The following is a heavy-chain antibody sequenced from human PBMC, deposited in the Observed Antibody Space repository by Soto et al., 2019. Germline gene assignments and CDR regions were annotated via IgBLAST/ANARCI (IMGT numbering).Heavy chain of an antibody. CDR1: GFSLSNARMG. CDR3: ARIHYDSSGYYLAYYFDY. J-gene: IGHJ4*02. Sequence: QVTLKESGPVLVKPTETLTLTCTVSGFSLSNARMGVSWIRQPPGKALEWLAHIFSNDEKSYSTSLKSRLTLSKDTSKSQVVLTMTNMDPVDTATYYCARIHYDSSGYYLAYYFDYWGQGTLVTVSS. CDR2: IFSNDEK. D-gene: IGHD3-22*01. V-gene: IGHV2-26*01.